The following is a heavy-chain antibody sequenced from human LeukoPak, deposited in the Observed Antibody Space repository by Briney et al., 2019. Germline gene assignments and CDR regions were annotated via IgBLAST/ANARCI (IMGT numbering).Heavy chain of an antibody. CDR1: GYTFTSYY. CDR2: INPSGGST. D-gene: IGHD6-13*01. Sequence: PWASVKVSCKASGYTFTSYYMHWVRQAPGQGLEWMGIINPSGGSTSYAQKFQGRVTMTRDMSTSTVYMELSSLRSEDTAVYYCARNRAAAAPNPHSDAFDIWGQGTMVTVSS. J-gene: IGHJ3*02. V-gene: IGHV1-46*01. CDR3: ARNRAAAAPNPHSDAFDI.